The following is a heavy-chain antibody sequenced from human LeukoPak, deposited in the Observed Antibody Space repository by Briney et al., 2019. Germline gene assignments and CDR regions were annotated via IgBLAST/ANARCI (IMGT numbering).Heavy chain of an antibody. J-gene: IGHJ6*02. CDR3: ARRYGMDV. CDR1: GFSFNSYA. CDR2: IWSDGSRK. V-gene: IGHV3-33*03. Sequence: PGGSLRLSCGASGFSFNSYAIHWVRQAPGKGLEWVAVIWSDGSRKHYADSVKGRFTISRDNAKNTLYLQMNNLRAEDTAVYYCARRYGMDVWGQGTTVTVSS.